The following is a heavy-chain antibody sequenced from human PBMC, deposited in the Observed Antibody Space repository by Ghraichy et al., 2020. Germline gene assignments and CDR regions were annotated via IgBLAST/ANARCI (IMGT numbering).Heavy chain of an antibody. J-gene: IGHJ4*02. CDR1: GFTFSNYW. Sequence: GSLRLSCAASGFTFSNYWMSWVRQAPGKGLEWVANIKEDGSEKYYGDSVKGRFTIFRDNAKNSLYLQMNSLGAEDTAVYYCARFRPFDYWGQGTLVPVSS. CDR3: ARFRPFDY. CDR2: IKEDGSEK. V-gene: IGHV3-7*01.